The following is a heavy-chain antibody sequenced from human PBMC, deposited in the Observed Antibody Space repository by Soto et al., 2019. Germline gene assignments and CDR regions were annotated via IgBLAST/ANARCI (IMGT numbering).Heavy chain of an antibody. CDR1: GGSISNGDYY. V-gene: IGHV4-30-4*01. CDR3: ARVSGHYYYGVDV. Sequence: QVQLQESGPGLVKPSETLSLTCNVFGGSISNGDYYWSWIRQPPGKGLQYIGYIYYGGNTNYNPSLKSRRTMSIARSANHFSLTLTSVTAADTAVYYCARVSGHYYYGVDVWGQGTTVIVSS. J-gene: IGHJ6*02. CDR2: IYYGGNT.